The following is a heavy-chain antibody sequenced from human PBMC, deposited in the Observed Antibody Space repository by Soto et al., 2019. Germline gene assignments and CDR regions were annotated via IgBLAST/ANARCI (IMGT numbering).Heavy chain of an antibody. V-gene: IGHV3-23*01. CDR2: ISGNGGSI. CDR3: AKDVGYHWFDP. CDR1: GFTFTNYA. D-gene: IGHD6-13*01. J-gene: IGHJ5*02. Sequence: EVQLLESGGGLVRPGGSLRLSCAASGFTFTNYAMSWVRQAPGKGLEWVSVISGNGGSIYYADSVKGRFTISRDNSKSTLSLQMNSLRAEDTAVYYCAKDVGYHWFDPWGQGTLVAVSS.